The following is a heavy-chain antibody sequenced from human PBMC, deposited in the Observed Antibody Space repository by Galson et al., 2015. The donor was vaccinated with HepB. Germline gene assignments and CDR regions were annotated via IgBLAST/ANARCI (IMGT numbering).Heavy chain of an antibody. Sequence: SVKVSCKASGYTFITYGISWVRQAPGRGLEWMGWISTYNGNTKYAQNFQGRVTVTTDTSTSTVYMDLRSLRSDDTAVYYCARDTSYGDTSLCYWGQGTLVTVSS. CDR2: ISTYNGNT. CDR3: ARDTSYGDTSLCY. V-gene: IGHV1-18*01. CDR1: GYTFITYG. D-gene: IGHD4-17*01. J-gene: IGHJ4*02.